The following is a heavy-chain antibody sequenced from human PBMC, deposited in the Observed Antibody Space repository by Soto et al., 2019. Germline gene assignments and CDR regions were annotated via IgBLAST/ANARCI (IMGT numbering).Heavy chain of an antibody. CDR3: ARYTQNYYGMDV. J-gene: IGHJ6*02. Sequence: QVQLQESGPGLVKPSQTLSLTCTVSGGSISSGDYYWSWIRQPPGKGLEGIGYIYYSGSTYYNPSLKSRVNISVDTSKNQFSLKLSSVTAADTAVYYCARYTQNYYGMDVWGQGTTVTVSS. CDR1: GGSISSGDYY. V-gene: IGHV4-30-4*01. CDR2: IYYSGST. D-gene: IGHD1-26*01.